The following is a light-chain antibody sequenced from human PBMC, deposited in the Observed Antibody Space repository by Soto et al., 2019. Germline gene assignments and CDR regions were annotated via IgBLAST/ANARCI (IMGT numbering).Light chain of an antibody. J-gene: IGKJ2*01. Sequence: DIQMTQSPSTLSASVGDRVTITCRASQSISSWLAWYQQKPGKAPKLLIYKASSLESGVPPRFSGSVSGTEFTLTISSLQTDDFATYYCQQYNSYSSPYTFGQGTKLEIK. CDR1: QSISSW. V-gene: IGKV1-5*03. CDR3: QQYNSYSSPYT. CDR2: KAS.